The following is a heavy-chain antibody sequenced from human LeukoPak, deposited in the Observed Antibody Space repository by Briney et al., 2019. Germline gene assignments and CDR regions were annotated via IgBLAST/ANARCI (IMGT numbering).Heavy chain of an antibody. CDR2: MSYDGSNK. CDR3: AREAYNTVYFDY. V-gene: IGHV3-30*04. Sequence: PGGSLRLSCAASGFTFSSYAMHWVRQAPGKGLEWVAVMSYDGSNKYYADSVKGRFTISRDNSKNTLYLQMNSLRAEDTAVYYCAREAYNTVYFDYWGQGTLVTVS. D-gene: IGHD1-14*01. J-gene: IGHJ4*02. CDR1: GFTFSSYA.